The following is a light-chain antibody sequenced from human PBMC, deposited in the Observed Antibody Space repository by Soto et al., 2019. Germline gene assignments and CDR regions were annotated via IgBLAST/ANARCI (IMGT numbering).Light chain of an antibody. J-gene: IGLJ1*01. CDR3: NSYPSQSTGV. CDR2: EVS. V-gene: IGLV2-14*01. CDR1: SSDVGGYNY. Sequence: QSVLTQPASVSGSPGQSITISCTGTSSDVGGYNYVSWYQQHPGKAPKLIIYEVSNRPSGVSNRFSGSKSGNTASLTISGIQAEDEADYYCNSYPSQSTGVFGTGTKLTVL.